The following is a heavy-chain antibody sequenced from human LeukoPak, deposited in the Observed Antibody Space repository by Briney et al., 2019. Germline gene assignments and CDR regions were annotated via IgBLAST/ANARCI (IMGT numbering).Heavy chain of an antibody. CDR2: ISDDEGSK. J-gene: IGHJ4*02. V-gene: IGHV3-30-3*01. CDR3: ARDQGRARAFGDYAFDY. CDR1: GFTFSSYW. Sequence: GGSLRLSCAASGFTFSSYWMSWVRQAPGKGLEWVAIISDDEGSKDYTDSVKGRFTISRDNSKNTLYLQMNSLGADDTAVYYSARDQGRARAFGDYAFDYWGQGTLVTVSS. D-gene: IGHD4-17*01.